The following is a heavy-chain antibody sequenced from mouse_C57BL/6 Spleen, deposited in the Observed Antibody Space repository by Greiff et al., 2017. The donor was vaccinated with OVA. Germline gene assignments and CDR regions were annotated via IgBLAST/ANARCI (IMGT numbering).Heavy chain of an antibody. V-gene: IGHV1-61*01. Sequence: VQLQQPGAEPVRPGSSVKLSCKASGYTFTSYWMDWVKQRPGQGLEWIGNIYPSDSETHYNQKFKDKATLTVDKSSSTAYMQLSSLTSEDSAVYYCARVGLRVAYWGQGTLVTVSA. CDR3: ARVGLRVAY. CDR2: IYPSDSET. CDR1: GYTFTSYW. D-gene: IGHD2-4*01. J-gene: IGHJ3*01.